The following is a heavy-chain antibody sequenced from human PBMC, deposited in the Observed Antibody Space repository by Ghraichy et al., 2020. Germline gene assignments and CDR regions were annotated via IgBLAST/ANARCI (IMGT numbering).Heavy chain of an antibody. D-gene: IGHD3-3*01. V-gene: IGHV1-8*01. CDR3: ARGDYDFWSLDP. CDR2: MNPNSGNT. Sequence: ASVKVSCKASGYTFTSYDINWVRQATGQGLEWMGWMNPNSGNTGYAQKFQGRVTMTRNTSISTAYMELSSLRSEDTAVYYCARGDYDFWSLDPWGQGTLVTVSS. CDR1: GYTFTSYD. J-gene: IGHJ5*02.